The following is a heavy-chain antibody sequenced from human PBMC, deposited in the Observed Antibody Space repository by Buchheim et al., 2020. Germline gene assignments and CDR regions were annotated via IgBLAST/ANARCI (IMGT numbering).Heavy chain of an antibody. J-gene: IGHJ4*02. CDR3: ARGSSDGYNSNHDY. V-gene: IGHV3-33*01. D-gene: IGHD5-24*01. CDR2: IWYDGSNK. Sequence: QVQLVESGGGVVQPGRSLRLSCAASGFTFSSYGMHWVRQAPGKGLEWVAVIWYDGSNKYYADSVKGRFTISRDNSKNMLYLQMNSLRAEDTAVYYCARGSSDGYNSNHDYWGQGTL. CDR1: GFTFSSYG.